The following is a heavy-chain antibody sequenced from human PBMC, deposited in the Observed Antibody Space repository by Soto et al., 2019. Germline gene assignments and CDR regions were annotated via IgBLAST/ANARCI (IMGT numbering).Heavy chain of an antibody. CDR2: IIPIFGTA. CDR1: GGTFSSYA. CDR3: ARGQAAAGLFDY. D-gene: IGHD6-13*01. Sequence: ASVKVSCKASGGTFSSYAISWVRQAPGQGLEWMGGIIPIFGTANYAQKFQGRVTITADESTSTAYMELSSLRSEDTAVYYCARGQAAAGLFDYWGEGTLVTVSS. V-gene: IGHV1-69*13. J-gene: IGHJ4*02.